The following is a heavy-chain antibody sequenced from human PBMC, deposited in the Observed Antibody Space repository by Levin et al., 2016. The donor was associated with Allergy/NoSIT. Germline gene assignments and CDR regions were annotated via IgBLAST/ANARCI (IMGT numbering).Heavy chain of an antibody. CDR3: ARGIVATDVGDYYYGMDV. V-gene: IGHV1-18*04. D-gene: IGHD5-12*01. CDR2: ISAYNGNT. CDR1: GYTFTSYG. J-gene: IGHJ6*02. Sequence: ASVKVSCKASGYTFTSYGISWVRQAPGQGLEWMGWISAYNGNTNYAQKLQGRVTMTTDTSTSTAYMELRSLRSDDTAVYYCARGIVATDVGDYYYGMDVWGQGTTVTVSS.